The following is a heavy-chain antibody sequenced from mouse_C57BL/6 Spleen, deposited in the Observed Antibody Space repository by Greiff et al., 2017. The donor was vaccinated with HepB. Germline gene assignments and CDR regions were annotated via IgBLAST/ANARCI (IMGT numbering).Heavy chain of an antibody. CDR3: ARLRTRYYAMDY. Sequence: EVQLQQSGPELVKPGASVKIPCKASGYTFTDYNMDWVKQSHGKSLEWIGDINPNNGGTIYNQKFKGKATLTVDKSSSTAYMELRSLTSEDTAVYYCARLRTRYYAMDYWGQGTSVTVSS. CDR2: INPNNGGT. D-gene: IGHD1-1*01. J-gene: IGHJ4*01. CDR1: GYTFTDYN. V-gene: IGHV1-18*01.